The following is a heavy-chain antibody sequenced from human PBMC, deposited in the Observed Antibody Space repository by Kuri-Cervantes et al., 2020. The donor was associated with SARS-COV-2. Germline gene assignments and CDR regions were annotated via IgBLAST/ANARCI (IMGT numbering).Heavy chain of an antibody. CDR2: INPSGGST. D-gene: IGHD2-2*02. Sequence: ASVKVSCKASGYTFTSYYMHWVRQAPGQGLEWMGIINPSGGSTSYAQKFQGRVTMTRDTSTSTVDMELSSLRSEDTAVYYCAKNRGDCSSTSCYIGSAFEIWGQGTMVTGSS. V-gene: IGHV1-46*01. CDR3: AKNRGDCSSTSCYIGSAFEI. CDR1: GYTFTSYY. J-gene: IGHJ3*02.